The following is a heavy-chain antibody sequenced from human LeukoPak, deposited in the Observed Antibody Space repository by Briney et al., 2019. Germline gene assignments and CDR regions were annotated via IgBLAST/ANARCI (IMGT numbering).Heavy chain of an antibody. CDR1: GGSISSSNW. V-gene: IGHV4-4*02. Sequence: SETLSLTCAVSGGSISSSNWWSWVRQPPGKGLEWIGEIYHSGSTNYNPSLKSRVTISVDKSKNQFSLKLSSVTAADTAVYYCARAYYGILTGLDAFDIWGQGTMVTVSS. D-gene: IGHD3-9*01. J-gene: IGHJ3*02. CDR2: IYHSGST. CDR3: ARAYYGILTGLDAFDI.